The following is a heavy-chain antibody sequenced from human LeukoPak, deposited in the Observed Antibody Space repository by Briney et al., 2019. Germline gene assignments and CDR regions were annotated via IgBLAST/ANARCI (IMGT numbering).Heavy chain of an antibody. CDR3: ASSRVYGYHDY. V-gene: IGHV3-7*03. D-gene: IGHD5-18*01. CDR1: GLTFSTYW. J-gene: IGHJ4*02. CDR2: VKSDGSDK. Sequence: PGGSLRLSCAASGLTFSTYWMSWARQAPGKGLEWVANVKSDGSDKNFVDSVRGRFTISRDNAKNSLYLQMNSLRAEDTAVYYCASSRVYGYHDYWGQGTLVTVSS.